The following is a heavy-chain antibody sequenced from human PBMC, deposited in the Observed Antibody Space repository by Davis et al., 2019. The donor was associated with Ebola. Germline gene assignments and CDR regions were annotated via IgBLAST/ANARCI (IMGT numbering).Heavy chain of an antibody. V-gene: IGHV4-30-4*01. D-gene: IGHD2-21*01. J-gene: IGHJ5*02. CDR3: ARVVVTPNWFDP. CDR2: IYYSGST. Sequence: SETLSLTCTVSGGSISSGDYYWSWIRQPPGKGLEWIGYIYYSGSTYYNPSLKSRITISVDTSKNQFSLKLSSVTAADTTVYYCARVVVTPNWFDPWGQGTLVTVSS. CDR1: GGSISSGDYY.